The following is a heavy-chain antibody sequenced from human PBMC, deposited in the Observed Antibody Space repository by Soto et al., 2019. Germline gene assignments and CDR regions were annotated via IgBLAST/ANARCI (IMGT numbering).Heavy chain of an antibody. J-gene: IGHJ4*02. CDR3: ARSGSGSYYFDY. CDR2: IIPIFGTA. CDR1: GGTFSSYA. V-gene: IGHV1-69*13. Sequence: GASVKVSCKASGGTFSSYAISWVRQAPGQGLEWMGGIIPIFGTANYAQKFQGRVTITADESTSTAYMELSSLRSEDTAVYYCARSGSGSYYFDYWGQGTLVTVSS. D-gene: IGHD1-26*01.